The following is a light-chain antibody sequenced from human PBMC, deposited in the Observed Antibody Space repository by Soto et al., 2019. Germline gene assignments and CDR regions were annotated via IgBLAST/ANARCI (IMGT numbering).Light chain of an antibody. CDR1: GSDVGGYRF. J-gene: IGLJ3*02. CDR2: DAD. V-gene: IGLV2-11*01. Sequence: QSALTQPSSVSGSPGQSVTISCTGAGSDVGGYRFVSWYQQHPGKAPKLMIHDADKRPSGVPDRFSGSKSGNTASLTISGLQAEDEADYSCCSDSGGFTWVFGGGTKLTVL. CDR3: CSDSGGFTWV.